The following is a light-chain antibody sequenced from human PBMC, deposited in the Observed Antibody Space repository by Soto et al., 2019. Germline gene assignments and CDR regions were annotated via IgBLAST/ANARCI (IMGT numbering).Light chain of an antibody. CDR2: TNN. J-gene: IGLJ2*01. V-gene: IGLV1-44*01. Sequence: QSVLTQPPSASGTPGQTVTISCSGSNSNIGTYSVTWYQQLPGTAPELLIFTNNQRPSGVPDRFSGSKSGTSASLAISGLQSEDEADYYCSAWDASLNGHVVFGGGTKLTVL. CDR1: NSNIGTYS. CDR3: SAWDASLNGHVV.